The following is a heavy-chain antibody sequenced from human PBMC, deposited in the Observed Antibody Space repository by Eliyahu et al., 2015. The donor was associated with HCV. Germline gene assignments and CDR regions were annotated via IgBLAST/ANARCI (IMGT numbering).Heavy chain of an antibody. CDR1: GGSISSGSYY. J-gene: IGHJ3*02. CDR3: ARSSFDRDWTGRAFDI. Sequence: QVQLQESGPGLVKPSQTLSLTCTVSGGSISSGSYYWSWIRQPPPGRDWSGVGRFSTGGSTYSPSLKSRVTISVDTSKNQFSLKLSSVTAADTAVYYCARSSFDRDWTGRAFDIWGQGTMVTVSS. CDR2: FSTGGST. D-gene: IGHD3/OR15-3a*01. V-gene: IGHV4-61*02.